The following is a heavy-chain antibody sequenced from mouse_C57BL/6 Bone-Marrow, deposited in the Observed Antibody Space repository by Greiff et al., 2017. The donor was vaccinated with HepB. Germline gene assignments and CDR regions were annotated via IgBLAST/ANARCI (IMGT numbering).Heavy chain of an antibody. Sequence: VQLKESGAELVRPGASVKLSCKASGYTFTDYYINWVKQRPGQGLEWIARIYPGSGNTYYNEKFKGKATLTAEKSSSTAYMQLSSLTSEDSAVYFCARSGYYGSGGDYWGQGTTLTVSS. CDR2: IYPGSGNT. D-gene: IGHD1-1*01. V-gene: IGHV1-76*01. CDR3: ARSGYYGSGGDY. J-gene: IGHJ2*01. CDR1: GYTFTDYY.